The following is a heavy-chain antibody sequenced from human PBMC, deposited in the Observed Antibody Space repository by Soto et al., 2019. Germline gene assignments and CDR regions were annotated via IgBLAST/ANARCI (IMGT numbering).Heavy chain of an antibody. Sequence: ASVKVSCKASGYTFTSYDINWVRQATGQGLEWMGWMNPNSGNTGYAQKFQGSVTMTRNTSMSTAYMELSSLRSEDTAVYYCASGSYNDYVWGSPDDAFDIWGQGTMVTV. D-gene: IGHD3-16*01. V-gene: IGHV1-8*01. CDR1: GYTFTSYD. CDR3: ASGSYNDYVWGSPDDAFDI. J-gene: IGHJ3*02. CDR2: MNPNSGNT.